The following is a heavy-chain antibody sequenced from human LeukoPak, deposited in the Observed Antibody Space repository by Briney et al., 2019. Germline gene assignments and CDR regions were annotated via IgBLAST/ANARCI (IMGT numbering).Heavy chain of an antibody. D-gene: IGHD3-3*01. V-gene: IGHV4-59*01. CDR3: ARDPKYYDFWSGYYYYYGMDV. CDR1: GGSISSYY. CDR2: IYYSGST. Sequence: SETLSLTCTVSGGSISSYYWSWIRQPPGKGLEWIGYIYYSGSTNYNPSLKSRVTISVDTSKNQFSLKLSSVTAADTAVYYCARDPKYYDFWSGYYYYYGMDVRGQGTTVTVSS. J-gene: IGHJ6*02.